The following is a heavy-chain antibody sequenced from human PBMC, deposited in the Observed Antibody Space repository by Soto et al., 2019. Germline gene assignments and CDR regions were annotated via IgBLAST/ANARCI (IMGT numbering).Heavy chain of an antibody. CDR1: GFTFSRFG. CDR2: ISYDGSNR. D-gene: IGHD3-10*01. CDR3: AKALYASETYTYYCGMDV. Sequence: GGSLRLSCAASGFTFSRFGMHWVRQAPGKGLEWVAVISYDGSNRFYADSVKGRFTISRDNSKNTLYLQMNSLRPEDTAVYYSAKALYASETYTYYCGMDVWGQGTTVTVSS. J-gene: IGHJ6*02. V-gene: IGHV3-30*18.